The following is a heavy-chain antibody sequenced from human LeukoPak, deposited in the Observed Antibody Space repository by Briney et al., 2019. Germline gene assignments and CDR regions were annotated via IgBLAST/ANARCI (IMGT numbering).Heavy chain of an antibody. CDR2: INPSGGST. Sequence: GASVKVSCKASGYTFTSYYMHWVRQAPGQGLEWMGIINPSGGSTSYAQKFQGRVTMTRDTSTSTVYMELSSLRSEDTAVYYCARDATWIQPLYDYYGMDVWGQGTTVTVSS. CDR1: GYTFTSYY. V-gene: IGHV1-46*01. D-gene: IGHD5-18*01. J-gene: IGHJ6*02. CDR3: ARDATWIQPLYDYYGMDV.